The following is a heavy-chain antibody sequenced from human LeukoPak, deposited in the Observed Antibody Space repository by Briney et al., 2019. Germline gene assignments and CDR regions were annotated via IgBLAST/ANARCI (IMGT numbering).Heavy chain of an antibody. CDR3: ARAYSYGSTFDY. CDR1: GGSISSHY. D-gene: IGHD5-18*01. CDR2: IYYSGST. Sequence: SETLSLTCTVSGGSISSHYWSWVRQPPGKGLEWIGYIYYSGSTNYNPSLKSRVTISVDTSKNQFSLKLSSVTAADTAMYYCARAYSYGSTFDYWGQGTLVTVSS. J-gene: IGHJ4*02. V-gene: IGHV4-59*11.